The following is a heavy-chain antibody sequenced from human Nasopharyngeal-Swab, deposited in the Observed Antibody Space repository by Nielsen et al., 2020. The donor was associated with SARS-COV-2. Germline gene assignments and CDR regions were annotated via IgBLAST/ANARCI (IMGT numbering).Heavy chain of an antibody. CDR2: IKQDGSEK. CDR3: ARVFPAQWLVLSPTGYFDL. Sequence: GESLKISCAASGFTSSTYWMSWVRQAPGKGLEWVANIKQDGSEKYYVDSVKGRFTISRDNAKNSLYLQMNSLRAEDMAVYYCARVFPAQWLVLSPTGYFDLWGRGTLVTVSS. CDR1: GFTSSTYW. D-gene: IGHD6-19*01. V-gene: IGHV3-7*03. J-gene: IGHJ2*01.